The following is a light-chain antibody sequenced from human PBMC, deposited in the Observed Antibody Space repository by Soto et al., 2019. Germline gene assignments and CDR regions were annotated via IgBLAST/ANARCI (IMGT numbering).Light chain of an antibody. CDR3: QQYDRAPWT. V-gene: IGKV1-5*03. Sequence: DIQMTQSPSTLSASVGDRVIITCRASQSISSWLAWYQQKPGKAPNLLIYRASTLKSGIPSRFSGSGSGTEFTLTISSLQPDDFATYYCQQYDRAPWTFCQGTKVEIK. CDR1: QSISSW. CDR2: RAS. J-gene: IGKJ1*01.